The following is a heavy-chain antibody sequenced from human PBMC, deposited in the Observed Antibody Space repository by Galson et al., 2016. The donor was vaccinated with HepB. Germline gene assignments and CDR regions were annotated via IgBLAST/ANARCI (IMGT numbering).Heavy chain of an antibody. CDR1: GFSFSTYG. D-gene: IGHD2-2*01. Sequence: SLRLSCAVSGFSFSTYGMSWVRQAPGKGLEWISAIRGSGGVTHYADSVSGRFTISRDHSQRTLFLHMRSLTVEDTAVYYCAKDILEVPAALPFDSWGQGTLVIVSS. V-gene: IGHV3-23*01. CDR2: IRGSGGVT. J-gene: IGHJ4*02. CDR3: AKDILEVPAALPFDS.